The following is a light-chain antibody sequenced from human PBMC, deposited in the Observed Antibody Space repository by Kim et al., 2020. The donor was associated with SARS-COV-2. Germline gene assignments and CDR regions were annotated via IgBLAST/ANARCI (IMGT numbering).Light chain of an antibody. CDR3: QQYYTYWT. Sequence: SAPVGDRVTITCRASQTVSGWLAWYQQKPGKAPKVLIYEASTLESGAPSRFSGSGSGTEFTLTISSLQPDDVGTYYCQQYYTYWTFGQGTKVDIK. CDR1: QTVSGW. V-gene: IGKV1-5*01. J-gene: IGKJ1*01. CDR2: EAS.